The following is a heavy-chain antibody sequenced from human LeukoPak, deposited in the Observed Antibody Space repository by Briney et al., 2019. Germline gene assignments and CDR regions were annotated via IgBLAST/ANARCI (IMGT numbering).Heavy chain of an antibody. Sequence: GGSLRLSCAASEFTSSAFWMAWVRRPPGKGLEWVANINKDGTEKEYVDSVKGRFSIFRDNAKNSVFLQMNSLRAEDTAVYYCAIFAGAVPGNLLLWGKGTTVIVSA. D-gene: IGHD2-8*02. CDR2: INKDGTEK. J-gene: IGHJ6*04. CDR1: EFTSSAFW. V-gene: IGHV3-7*01. CDR3: AIFAGAVPGNLLL.